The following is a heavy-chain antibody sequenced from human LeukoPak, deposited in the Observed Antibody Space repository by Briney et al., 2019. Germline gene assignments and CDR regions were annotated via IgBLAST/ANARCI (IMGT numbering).Heavy chain of an antibody. CDR1: GGSISSYY. CDR2: IYYSGST. V-gene: IGHV4-59*01. CDR3: ARVGGIYDYVWGSYRHDPFDI. J-gene: IGHJ3*02. Sequence: PSETLSLTCTVSGGSISSYYWSWIRQPPGKGLEWIGYIYYSGSTNFNPSLKSRVTISVDTSKNQFSLKLSSVTAADTAVYYCARVGGIYDYVWGSYRHDPFDIWGQGTMVTVSS. D-gene: IGHD3-16*02.